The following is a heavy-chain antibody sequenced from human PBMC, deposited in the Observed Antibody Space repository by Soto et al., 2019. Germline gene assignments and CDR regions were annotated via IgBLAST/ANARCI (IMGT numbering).Heavy chain of an antibody. V-gene: IGHV3-23*01. J-gene: IGHJ4*02. CDR2: ISGRGTNT. CDR3: ATSFRHFDN. Sequence: GSLRLSCAASGSISTTTPLSWVRQAPGKGLEWVSTISGRGTNTYYADSVKGRFIISRDNLKNTVNLQMNGLGVEDTAIYYCATSFRHFDNWGQGTRVTVFS. CDR1: GSISTTTP.